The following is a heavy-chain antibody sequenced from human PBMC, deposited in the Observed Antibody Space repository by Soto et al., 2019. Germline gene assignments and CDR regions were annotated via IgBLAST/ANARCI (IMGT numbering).Heavy chain of an antibody. CDR1: GFSFAYHS. CDR3: ARDASAIEAAAFDS. J-gene: IGHJ4*02. V-gene: IGHV3-21*01. CDR2: ITPDSNNI. Sequence: EVQLVESGGGLVKPGGSLRLSCAASGFSFAYHSMDWVRQAPGRGLEWVSSITPDSNNIYYADSVKGRFTVSRDNAQKSLYLQMNSLRAEDTAVYYCARDASAIEAAAFDSWGQGTLVTVSS. D-gene: IGHD6-13*01.